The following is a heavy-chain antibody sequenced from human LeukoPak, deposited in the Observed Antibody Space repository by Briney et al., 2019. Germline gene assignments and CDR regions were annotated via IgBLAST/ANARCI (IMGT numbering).Heavy chain of an antibody. Sequence: GGSLRLSCAASGFIFDNFWMSWVRQAPGKGLEWVANIEQDGSEIYYVDSVKGRFTISRDNAKKLLYLQMNSLRAEDTALYYCARDMSFSTSDWYGELDNWGQGTLVTVSS. D-gene: IGHD6-19*01. CDR1: GFIFDNFW. V-gene: IGHV3-7*05. CDR2: IEQDGSEI. J-gene: IGHJ4*02. CDR3: ARDMSFSTSDWYGELDN.